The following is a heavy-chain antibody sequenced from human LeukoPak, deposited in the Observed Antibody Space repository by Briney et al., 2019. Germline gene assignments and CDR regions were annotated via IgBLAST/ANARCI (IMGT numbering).Heavy chain of an antibody. J-gene: IGHJ4*02. D-gene: IGHD3-22*01. V-gene: IGHV4-34*01. CDR2: VNHSGST. Sequence: SETLSLTCGVYGGSFSAYYWSWIRQPPGKGLEWIGEVNHSGSTNYNPPLKSRVTISVDTSKNQFSLKLSSVTAADTAVYSCARGTYYDSSGYIDYWGQGTLVTVSS. CDR1: GGSFSAYY. CDR3: ARGTYYDSSGYIDY.